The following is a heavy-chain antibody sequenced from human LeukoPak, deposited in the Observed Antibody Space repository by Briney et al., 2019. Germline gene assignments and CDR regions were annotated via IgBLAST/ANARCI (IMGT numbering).Heavy chain of an antibody. J-gene: IGHJ4*02. D-gene: IGHD4-17*01. CDR1: GGSFSGYH. V-gene: IGHV4-59*01. CDR2: IYYSGSS. Sequence: SETLSLTCAVYGGSFSGYHWSWIRQPPGKGLEWLGYIYYSGSSNYNPSLKSRVTMSAGTSKNQFSLKLSSVTAADTAVYYCARDRNGDFWDWGQGTLVTVSS. CDR3: ARDRNGDFWD.